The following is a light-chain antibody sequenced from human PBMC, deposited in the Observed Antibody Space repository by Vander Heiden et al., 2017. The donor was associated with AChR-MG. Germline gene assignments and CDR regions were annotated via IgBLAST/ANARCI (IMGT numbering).Light chain of an antibody. Sequence: QAVVTQEPHLTVSPGRTATTTRTSSTGAVTSGHFPDWFQQNPGEVPVTLIFDTSNKHYWTPARFSGSLLGGKGALTLSGEQPEDEADYYCLLFYSGIRVFGGGTKLTVL. CDR2: DTS. J-gene: IGLJ3*02. V-gene: IGLV7-46*01. CDR3: LLFYSGIRV. CDR1: TGAVTSGHF.